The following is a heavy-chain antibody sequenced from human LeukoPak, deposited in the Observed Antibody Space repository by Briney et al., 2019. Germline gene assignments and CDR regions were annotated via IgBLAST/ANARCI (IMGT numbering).Heavy chain of an antibody. Sequence: ASVKVSCKASGYTFTGYYMHWERQAPGQGLEWMGWINPDSGGTNYAQKFQGRVTMTRDTSISTAYMELSRLRSDDTAVYYCARDRYCSSTSCSLPDYWGQGTLVTVSS. D-gene: IGHD2-2*01. CDR1: GYTFTGYY. CDR3: ARDRYCSSTSCSLPDY. V-gene: IGHV1-2*02. J-gene: IGHJ4*02. CDR2: INPDSGGT.